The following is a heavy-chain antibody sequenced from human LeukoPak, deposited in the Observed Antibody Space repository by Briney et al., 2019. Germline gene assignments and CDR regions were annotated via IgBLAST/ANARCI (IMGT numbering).Heavy chain of an antibody. CDR3: ARGFCADEICQVFTY. D-gene: IGHD2-21*01. Sequence: SETLSLTCTVSGGAVNTYYWSWTRQTPGKGLEWIGYISHSGNTDYAPSLKSRVTMSLDTSKNQFSLKLSSVTAADTALYYCARGFCADEICQVFTYWGQGTLVTVSS. V-gene: IGHV4-59*02. J-gene: IGHJ4*02. CDR2: ISHSGNT. CDR1: GGAVNTYY.